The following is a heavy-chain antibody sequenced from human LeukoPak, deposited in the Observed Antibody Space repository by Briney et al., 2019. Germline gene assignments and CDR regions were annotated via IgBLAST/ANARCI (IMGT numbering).Heavy chain of an antibody. Sequence: GSLRLSCAASGFTVSSNYMSWVRQPPGKGLEWIGEINHSGSTNYNPSLKSRVTISLDTSKKQFSLKLSSVTAADTAVYYCASTSTVTDPLDYWGQGTLVTVSS. J-gene: IGHJ4*02. D-gene: IGHD4-17*01. CDR1: GFTVSSNY. V-gene: IGHV4-34*01. CDR3: ASTSTVTDPLDY. CDR2: INHSGST.